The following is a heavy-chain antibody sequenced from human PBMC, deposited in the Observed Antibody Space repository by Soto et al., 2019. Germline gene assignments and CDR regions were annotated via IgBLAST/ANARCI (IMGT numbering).Heavy chain of an antibody. Sequence: GGSLRLSCAASGFTFSGSAMHWVRQASGKGLEWVGRIRSKANSYATAYAASVKGRFTISRDDSKNTAYLQMNSLKTEDTAVYYCTRHKSFRQQPTEYNWFDPWGQGTLVTVSS. CDR3: TRHKSFRQQPTEYNWFDP. CDR1: GFTFSGSA. D-gene: IGHD6-13*01. CDR2: IRSKANSYAT. V-gene: IGHV3-73*01. J-gene: IGHJ5*02.